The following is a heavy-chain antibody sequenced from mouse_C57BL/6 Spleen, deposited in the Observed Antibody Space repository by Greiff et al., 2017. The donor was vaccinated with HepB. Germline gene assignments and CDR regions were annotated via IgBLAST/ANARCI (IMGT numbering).Heavy chain of an antibody. D-gene: IGHD1-1*01. J-gene: IGHJ3*01. CDR3: AREGSGIYYYGSSSWFAY. Sequence: VQLQQSGGGLVKPGGSLKLSCAASGFTFSSYAMSWVRQTPEKRLEWVATISDGGSYTYYPDNVKGRFTISRDNAKNNLYLQMSHLKSEDTAMYYCAREGSGIYYYGSSSWFAYWGQGTLVTVSA. CDR2: ISDGGSYT. CDR1: GFTFSSYA. V-gene: IGHV5-4*01.